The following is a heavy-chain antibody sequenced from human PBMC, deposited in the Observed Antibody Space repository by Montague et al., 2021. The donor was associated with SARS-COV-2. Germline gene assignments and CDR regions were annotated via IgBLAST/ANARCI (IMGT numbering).Heavy chain of an antibody. D-gene: IGHD3-22*01. CDR2: SI. Sequence: SINYNPSLKSRVTISVDTSKNQFSLKLSSVTAADTAVYHCARVPDYYDSSGYYFDAFDIWGQGTMVNVSS. CDR3: ARVPDYYDSSGYYFDAFDI. V-gene: IGHV4-34*01. J-gene: IGHJ3*02.